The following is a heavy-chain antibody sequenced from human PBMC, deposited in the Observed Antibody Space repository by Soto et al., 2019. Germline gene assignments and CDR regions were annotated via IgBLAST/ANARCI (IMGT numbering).Heavy chain of an antibody. D-gene: IGHD6-19*01. CDR1: GDSVSSNSAA. CDR3: ARDPGEGLVAGISHHYYYGMDV. J-gene: IGHJ6*02. CDR2: TYYRSKWYN. V-gene: IGHV6-1*01. Sequence: SQTLSLTCAISGDSVSSNSAAWNWIRQSPSRGLEWLGRTYYRSKWYNDYAVSVKSRITINPDTSKNQFSLQLNSVTPEDTAVYYCARDPGEGLVAGISHHYYYGMDVWGQGTTVTVSS.